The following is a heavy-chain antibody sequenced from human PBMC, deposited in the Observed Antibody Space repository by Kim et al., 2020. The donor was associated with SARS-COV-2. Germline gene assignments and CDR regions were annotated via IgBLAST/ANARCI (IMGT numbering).Heavy chain of an antibody. CDR3: EKDGLYRDYVDRRGYYF. D-gene: IGHD3-16*01. CDR1: GFTFSTYA. Sequence: GGSLRLSCAASGFTFSTYAMSWVRLAPGQGLEWVSAISGSGGTTYYDDSVKRLFTISGDNSKNTLYLQINNRRAEDTAVYYVEKDGLYRDYVDRRGYYF. V-gene: IGHV3-23*01. J-gene: IGHJ4*01. CDR2: ISGSGGTT.